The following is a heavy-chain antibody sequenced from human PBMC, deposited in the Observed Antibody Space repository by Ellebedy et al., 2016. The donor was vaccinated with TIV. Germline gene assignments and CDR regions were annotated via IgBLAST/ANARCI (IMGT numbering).Heavy chain of an antibody. V-gene: IGHV3-33*08. J-gene: IGHJ4*02. Sequence: GESLKISCVVSGFTFRSYGMHWVRQAPGKGLEWGAVIWYDGSNEYYADSVKGRFTISRDNSKNTLHLQMHSLRVEDTAVYYCARAVGTSGTGAPYWGQGTLVSVSS. CDR2: IWYDGSNE. CDR1: GFTFRSYG. D-gene: IGHD6-13*01. CDR3: ARAVGTSGTGAPY.